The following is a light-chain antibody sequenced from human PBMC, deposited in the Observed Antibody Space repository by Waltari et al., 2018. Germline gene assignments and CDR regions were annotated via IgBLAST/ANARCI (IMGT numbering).Light chain of an antibody. J-gene: IGLJ2*01. Sequence: SSELTQDPAVSVALGQTVRITCQGASLSTSYASWYPQKSGQAPILVLFGKNKRPSGIPDRFSGYNSETTTSLTITGAQAEDEADYYCSSRDSSASHVLFAGGTKLTVL. CDR1: SLSTSY. CDR2: GKN. V-gene: IGLV3-19*01. CDR3: SSRDSSASHVL.